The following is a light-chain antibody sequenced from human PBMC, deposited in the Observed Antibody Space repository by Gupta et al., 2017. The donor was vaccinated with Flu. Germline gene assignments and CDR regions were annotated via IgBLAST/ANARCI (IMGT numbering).Light chain of an antibody. CDR1: QSISTW. J-gene: IGKJ1*01. V-gene: IGKV1-5*03. Sequence: DIQLTQSPSTLSASVGDRVTITCRASQSISTWLAWYQQKPGKAPQRLIYKASSLESGVPARFSGSGSGTEFTLTISSVEADDAATYYCQQYKTYPRTFGQGTKVEV. CDR2: KAS. CDR3: QQYKTYPRT.